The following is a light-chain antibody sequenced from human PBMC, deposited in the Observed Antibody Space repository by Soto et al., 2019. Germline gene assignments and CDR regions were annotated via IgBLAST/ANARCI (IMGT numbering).Light chain of an antibody. Sequence: DVVMPQSPLSLPVTLGQPASISCSSSQSLVYRDGNTYLNWFQQRPGQSPRRLIYKVSNRDSGVPDRFSGSGSGNDFTLKISRVEAEDVGLYYCMQGSHWPYTFGPGTRLEIK. V-gene: IGKV2-30*01. CDR3: MQGSHWPYT. J-gene: IGKJ2*01. CDR2: KVS. CDR1: QSLVYRDGNTY.